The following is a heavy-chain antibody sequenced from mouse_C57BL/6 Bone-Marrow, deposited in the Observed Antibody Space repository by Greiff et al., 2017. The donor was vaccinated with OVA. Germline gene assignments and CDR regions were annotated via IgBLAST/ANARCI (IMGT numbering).Heavy chain of an antibody. J-gene: IGHJ4*01. D-gene: IGHD1-1*02. CDR1: GYTFTSYW. V-gene: IGHV1-69*01. CDR3: AREDGAYAMDY. CDR2: IDPSDSYT. Sequence: QVQLKQSGAELVMPGASVKLSCKASGYTFTSYWMHWVKQRPGQGLEWIGEIDPSDSYTNYNQKFKGKSTLTVDKSSSTAYMQLSSLTSEDSAVYYCAREDGAYAMDYWGQGTSVTVSS.